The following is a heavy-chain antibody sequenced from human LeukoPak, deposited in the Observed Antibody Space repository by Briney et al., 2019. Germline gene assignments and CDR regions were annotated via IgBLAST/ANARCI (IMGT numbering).Heavy chain of an antibody. J-gene: IGHJ6*02. CDR2: IYSGGST. CDR3: ARESGQQLVRTNYYYGMDV. CDR1: GFTVSSNY. Sequence: TGGSLRLSCAASGFTVSSNYMSWVRQAPGKGLEWVSVIYSGGSTYYADSVKGRFTISRHNSKNTPYLQMNSLRAEDTAVYYCARESGQQLVRTNYYYGMDVWGQGTTVTVSS. V-gene: IGHV3-53*04. D-gene: IGHD6-13*01.